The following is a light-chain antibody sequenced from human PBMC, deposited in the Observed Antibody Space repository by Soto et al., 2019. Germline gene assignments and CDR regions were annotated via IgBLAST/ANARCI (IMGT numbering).Light chain of an antibody. Sequence: QLVLTQPPSVSGAPGQRVTISCTGSSSNIGARYNVHWYQQLPGRAPKLLIDGNNNRPSGVPDRFSGSKSGTSASLAITGLQAEDEADYYCQSYDTSLSGSEVFGGGTKLTVL. CDR1: SSNIGARYN. CDR3: QSYDTSLSGSEV. J-gene: IGLJ2*01. CDR2: GNN. V-gene: IGLV1-40*01.